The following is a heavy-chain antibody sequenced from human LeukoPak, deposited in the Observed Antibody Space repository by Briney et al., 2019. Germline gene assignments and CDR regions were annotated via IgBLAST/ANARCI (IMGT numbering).Heavy chain of an antibody. CDR3: AKALDTYGYMRFDY. D-gene: IGHD5-24*01. V-gene: IGHV3-23*01. CDR1: GFTFSSYS. Sequence: GGSLRLSCAASGFTFSSYSMNWVRQAPGKGLEWVSAINGGGDTTYYADSVKGRFTVSRDRSTNTLFLQMSSLRAEDSGMYYCAKALDTYGYMRFDYWGQGTLVTVSS. CDR2: INGGGDTT. J-gene: IGHJ4*02.